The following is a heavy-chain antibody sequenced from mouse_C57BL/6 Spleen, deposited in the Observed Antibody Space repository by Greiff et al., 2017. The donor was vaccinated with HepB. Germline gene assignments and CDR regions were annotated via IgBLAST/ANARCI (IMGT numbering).Heavy chain of an antibody. CDR3: ARQTKEFAY. CDR1: GFTFSSYG. CDR2: ISSGGSYT. V-gene: IGHV5-6*01. J-gene: IGHJ3*01. D-gene: IGHD1-3*01. Sequence: EVKVVESGGDLVKPGGSLKLSCAASGFTFSSYGMSWVRQTPDKRLEWVATISSGGSYTYYPDSVKGRFTISRDNAKNTLYLQMSSLKSEDTAMYYCARQTKEFAYWGQGTLVTVSA.